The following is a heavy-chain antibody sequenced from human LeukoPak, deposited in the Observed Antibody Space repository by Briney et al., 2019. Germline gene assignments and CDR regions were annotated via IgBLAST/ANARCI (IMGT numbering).Heavy chain of an antibody. J-gene: IGHJ4*02. CDR2: IKSNADGGTP. CDR3: TTFYHEYSPY. CDR1: GFSFMNAW. Sequence: GGSLRLSCAASGFSFMNAWMVWVRQAPGKGLEWVGRIKSNADGGTPDYAAPARGRFTISRDDSKNALYLQMNSLKTEDTAVYYCTTFYHEYSPYWGRGTLVTVSS. D-gene: IGHD2/OR15-2a*01. V-gene: IGHV3-15*01.